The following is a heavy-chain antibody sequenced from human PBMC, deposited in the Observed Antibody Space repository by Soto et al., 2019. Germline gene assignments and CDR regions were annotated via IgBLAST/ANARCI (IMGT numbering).Heavy chain of an antibody. CDR3: ARDGVDFDWPKDYYFDY. V-gene: IGHV3-21*01. Sequence: GGSLRLSCAASGFTFSSYSMNWVRQAPGKGLEWVSSISSSSSYIYYADSVKGRFTISRDNAKNSLYLQMNSLRAEDTAVYYCARDGVDFDWPKDYYFDYWGQGTLVTVSS. CDR2: ISSSSSYI. D-gene: IGHD3-9*01. J-gene: IGHJ4*02. CDR1: GFTFSSYS.